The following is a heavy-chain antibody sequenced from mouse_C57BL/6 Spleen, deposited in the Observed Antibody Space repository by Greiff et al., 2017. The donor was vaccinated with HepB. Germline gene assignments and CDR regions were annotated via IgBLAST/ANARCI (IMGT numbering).Heavy chain of an antibody. CDR2: IRLKSDNYAT. CDR1: GFTFSNYW. V-gene: IGHV6-3*01. Sequence: EVKLVESGGGLVQPGGSMKLSCVASGFTFSNYWMNWVRQSPEKGLEWVAQIRLKSDNYATHYAESVKGRFTISRDDSKSSVYLQMNNLRAEDTGSYYCTVLRRSYWYFDVWGTGTTVTVSS. D-gene: IGHD1-1*01. CDR3: TVLRRSYWYFDV. J-gene: IGHJ1*03.